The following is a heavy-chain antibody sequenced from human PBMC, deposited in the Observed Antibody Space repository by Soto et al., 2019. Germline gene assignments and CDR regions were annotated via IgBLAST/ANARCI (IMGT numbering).Heavy chain of an antibody. CDR2: TYYSSKWYN. V-gene: IGHV6-1*01. D-gene: IGHD2-8*01. Sequence: QVQLQQSGPGLVQPSQTLSLTCAISGDSVSSNSATWNWIRQSPSRVLEWLGRTYYSSKWYNEYAVSVKSRIAINPDTSKNQFSLHLNSVTPEDTAVYSCARATHGAHWFDPWGQGTLVTVSS. J-gene: IGHJ5*02. CDR3: ARATHGAHWFDP. CDR1: GDSVSSNSAT.